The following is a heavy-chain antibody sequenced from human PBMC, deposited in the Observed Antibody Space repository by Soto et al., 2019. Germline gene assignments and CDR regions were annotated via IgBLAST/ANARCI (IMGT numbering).Heavy chain of an antibody. Sequence: QVQLVQSGAEVKKPGSSVKVSCKASGGTFSSYTISWVRQAPGQGLEWMGRIIPILGIANYAQKFQGRVTITADKSTSTAYMELSSLRSGDTAVYYCASRAQGLGEDYWGQGTLVTVSS. J-gene: IGHJ4*02. D-gene: IGHD3-16*01. CDR1: GGTFSSYT. CDR3: ASRAQGLGEDY. V-gene: IGHV1-69*02. CDR2: IIPILGIA.